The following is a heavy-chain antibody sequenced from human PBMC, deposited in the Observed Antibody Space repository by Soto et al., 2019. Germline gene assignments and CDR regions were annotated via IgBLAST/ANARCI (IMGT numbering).Heavy chain of an antibody. CDR3: ARPDRYCSGGSCPSNAYYGMDV. CDR1: GGTFSSYT. D-gene: IGHD2-15*01. V-gene: IGHV1-69*02. CDR2: IIPILGIA. J-gene: IGHJ6*02. Sequence: QVQLVQSGAEVKKPGSSVKVSCKASGGTFSSYTISWVRQAPGQGLEWMGRIIPILGIANYAQKFQGRVTITADKSTSTAYMELSSLRSEDTAVYYCARPDRYCSGGSCPSNAYYGMDVWGQGTTVTVSS.